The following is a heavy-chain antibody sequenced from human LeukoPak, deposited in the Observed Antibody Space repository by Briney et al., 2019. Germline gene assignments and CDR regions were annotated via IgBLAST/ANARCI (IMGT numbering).Heavy chain of an antibody. CDR3: ARGEGSSIDY. D-gene: IGHD6-13*01. CDR1: GYTFTDYY. Sequence: ASVKVSCKASGYTFTDYYMHWVQQAPGQGLEWMVWINTDSGGTNYAQKFQGRVTMTIDTSISTAYLELTRLTSDDTAVYYCARGEGSSIDYWGQGTLVTVSS. CDR2: INTDSGGT. J-gene: IGHJ4*02. V-gene: IGHV1-2*02.